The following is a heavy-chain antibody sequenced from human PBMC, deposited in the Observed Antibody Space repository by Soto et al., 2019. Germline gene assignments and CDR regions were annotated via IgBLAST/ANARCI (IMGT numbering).Heavy chain of an antibody. CDR1: GGSVSSGTYY. Sequence: QVQLQESGPGLVKPSETLSLTCTVSGGSVSSGTYYWSWIRQPPGKGLEWIGYIYYSGSTNYNPSLKCRVRISVDTSKNQFARKVSSVTAADTAVYYCARANDCGVQRGRWYFDLWGRGTLVTVSS. J-gene: IGHJ2*01. D-gene: IGHD4-17*01. V-gene: IGHV4-61*01. CDR3: ARANDCGVQRGRWYFDL. CDR2: IYYSGST.